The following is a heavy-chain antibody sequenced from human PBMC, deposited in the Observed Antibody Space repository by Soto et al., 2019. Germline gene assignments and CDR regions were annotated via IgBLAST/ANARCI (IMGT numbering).Heavy chain of an antibody. V-gene: IGHV1-18*01. CDR1: GYTFTSYY. CDR2: ISAYNGNT. Sequence: QVQLVQSGAEVKKPGASVKVSCKASGYTFTSYYISWVRQAPGQGLEWMGWISAYNGNTNYAQKLQGRVTMTTDTPTSTAYMELRSLGSAATAVYYCARDTPPADYWGQGTLVTVSS. CDR3: ARDTPPADY. J-gene: IGHJ4*02.